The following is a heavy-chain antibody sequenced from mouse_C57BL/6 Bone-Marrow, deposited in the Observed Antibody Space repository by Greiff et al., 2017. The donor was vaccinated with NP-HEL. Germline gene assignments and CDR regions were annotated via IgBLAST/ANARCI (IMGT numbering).Heavy chain of an antibody. Sequence: VQLQQSGPGLVKPSQSLSLTCSVTGYSITSGYYWNWIRQFPGNKLEWMGYISYDGSNNYNPSLKNRISITRDTSKNQFFLKLNSVTTEDTATYYCARGGTTGVVDYWGQGTTLTVSS. CDR1: GYSITSGYY. V-gene: IGHV3-6*01. J-gene: IGHJ2*01. CDR2: ISYDGSN. D-gene: IGHD1-1*01. CDR3: ARGGTTGVVDY.